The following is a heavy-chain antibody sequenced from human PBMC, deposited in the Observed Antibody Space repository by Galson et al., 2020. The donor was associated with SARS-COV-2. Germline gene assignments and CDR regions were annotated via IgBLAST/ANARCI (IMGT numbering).Heavy chain of an antibody. CDR2: ISTSSSYT. Sequence: NSGGSLRLSCAASGFPFRTYRMNWVRLAPGKGLEWVSSISTSSSYTYYVDSVKGRFSISRDNPRNSLYLQMNSLRAEDTAVYYCARDEGIRGYNYGRLYYGMDVWGQGTTVTVSS. J-gene: IGHJ6*02. CDR1: GFPFRTYR. V-gene: IGHV3-21*01. CDR3: ARDEGIRGYNYGRLYYGMDV. D-gene: IGHD5-18*01.